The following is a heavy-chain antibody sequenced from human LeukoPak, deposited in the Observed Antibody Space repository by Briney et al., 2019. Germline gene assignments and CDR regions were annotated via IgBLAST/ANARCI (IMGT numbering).Heavy chain of an antibody. CDR1: GFTFSSYS. V-gene: IGHV3-21*01. J-gene: IGHJ4*02. D-gene: IGHD6-19*01. Sequence: GGSLRLSCAASGFTFSSYSMNWVRQAPGKGLEWVSSISSSSSYIYYADSVKGRFTISRDNSNNALYLQMNSLRVEDTAVYYCARGIQERLVLDYWGQGTLVTVSS. CDR3: ARGIQERLVLDY. CDR2: ISSSSSYI.